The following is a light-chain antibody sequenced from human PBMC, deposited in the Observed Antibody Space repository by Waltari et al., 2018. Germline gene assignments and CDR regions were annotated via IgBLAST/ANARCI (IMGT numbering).Light chain of an antibody. V-gene: IGLV1-47*01. Sequence: QSVLTQPPSASGAPGQRVTISCSGSRSNIGSNFVYWYQQLPGTAPKLLIYRNNPRPSGVPDLFSGSTSGTSASLAISGLRSEDEAHYYCAAWDDSLEEVFGGGTKLTVL. CDR1: RSNIGSNF. CDR3: AAWDDSLEEV. CDR2: RNN. J-gene: IGLJ2*01.